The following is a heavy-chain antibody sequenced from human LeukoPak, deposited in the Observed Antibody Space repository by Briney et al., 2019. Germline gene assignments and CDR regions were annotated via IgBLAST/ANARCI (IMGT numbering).Heavy chain of an antibody. CDR2: IYHSGST. D-gene: IGHD6-25*01. CDR3: ARDQTLGAAGRLGFDP. Sequence: SETLSLTCAVSGDSISSSNWWSWVRQTPGKGLEWIGEIYHSGSTNYNPSLKSRVTISVDKSKNQLSLKLSSVTAADTAVYYCARDQTLGAAGRLGFDPWGQGTLVTVSS. CDR1: GDSISSSNW. J-gene: IGHJ5*02. V-gene: IGHV4-4*02.